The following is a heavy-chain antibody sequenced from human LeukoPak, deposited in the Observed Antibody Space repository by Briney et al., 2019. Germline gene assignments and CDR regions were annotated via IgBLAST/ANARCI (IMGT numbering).Heavy chain of an antibody. J-gene: IGHJ6*02. CDR1: GFIFRSFW. V-gene: IGHV3-74*01. Sequence: GGSLRLSCAASGFIFRSFWMYWVRHAPGKGVEWVSRINADGRATSSADAVKGRFNISRDNAKNTLYLQLNSLRAEDTAVYYCARGNYCMDVWVQGATVIVS. CDR2: INADGRAT. CDR3: ARGNYCMDV.